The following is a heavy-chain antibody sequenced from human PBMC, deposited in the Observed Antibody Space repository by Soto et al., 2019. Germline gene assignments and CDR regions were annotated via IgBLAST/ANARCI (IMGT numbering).Heavy chain of an antibody. CDR3: ARDRTDGSGSYSG. D-gene: IGHD3-10*01. J-gene: IGHJ4*02. V-gene: IGHV1-69*01. Sequence: QVQLVQSGAEVKKPGSSVKVSYKASGGTFSSYAISWVRHAPGQGLEWMGGIIPIFGTANYAQKFQGRVTITADESTSTDYMELSSLRSEDTAVYYCARDRTDGSGSYSGWGQGTLVTVSS. CDR1: GGTFSSYA. CDR2: IIPIFGTA.